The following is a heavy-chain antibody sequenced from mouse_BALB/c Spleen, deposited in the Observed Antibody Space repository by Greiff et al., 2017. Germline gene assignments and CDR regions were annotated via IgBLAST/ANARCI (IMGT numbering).Heavy chain of an antibody. V-gene: IGHV1-7*01. J-gene: IGHJ2*01. CDR1: GYTFTSYW. Sequence: QVQLQQSGAELAKPGASVKMSCKASGYTFTSYWMHWVKQRPGQGLEWIGYINPSTGYTEYNQKFKDKATLTADKSSSTAYMQLSSLTSEDSAVYYCARRWLPSYYFDYWGQGTTLTVSS. CDR3: ARRWLPSYYFDY. D-gene: IGHD2-3*01. CDR2: INPSTGYT.